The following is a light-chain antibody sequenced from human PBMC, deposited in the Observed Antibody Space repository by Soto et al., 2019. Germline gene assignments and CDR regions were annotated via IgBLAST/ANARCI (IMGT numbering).Light chain of an antibody. CDR2: EVT. V-gene: IGLV2-14*01. CDR3: SSYTTSSTRV. J-gene: IGLJ1*01. Sequence: QSVPTYPGSRCGSPGRSIAISVTGANIDVGIYNYVSWYQQHPGKVPKLIIYEVTNRPSGVSNRFSGSKSGNTASLTISGLQAEDEADYYCSSYTTSSTRVFGTGTKV. CDR1: NIDVGIYNY.